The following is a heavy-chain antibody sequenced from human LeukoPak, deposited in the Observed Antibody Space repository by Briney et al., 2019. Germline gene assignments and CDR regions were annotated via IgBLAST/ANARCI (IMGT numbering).Heavy chain of an antibody. V-gene: IGHV1-2*02. Sequence: ASVKVSCKASGYTFTGYYMHWVRQAPGQGLEWMGWINPNSGGTNYAQKFQGRVTMTRDTSISTAYMELSRLRSDDTAVYYCARDLDSGGFVVDYWGQGTLVTVFS. CDR2: INPNSGGT. CDR1: GYTFTGYY. D-gene: IGHD6-25*01. CDR3: ARDLDSGGFVVDY. J-gene: IGHJ4*02.